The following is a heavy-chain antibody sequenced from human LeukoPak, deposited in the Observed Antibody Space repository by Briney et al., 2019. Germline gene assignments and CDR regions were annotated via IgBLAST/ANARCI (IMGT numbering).Heavy chain of an antibody. J-gene: IGHJ4*02. D-gene: IGHD4-17*01. Sequence: GESLKISCKGSGYSFTSYWISWVRQMPGKGLEWMGRIDPSDSYTNYSPSFQGHVTISTDKSISTAYLQWSSLKASDIAMYYCARRGYGDYFDYWGQGTLVTVSS. V-gene: IGHV5-10-1*01. CDR2: IDPSDSYT. CDR1: GYSFTSYW. CDR3: ARRGYGDYFDY.